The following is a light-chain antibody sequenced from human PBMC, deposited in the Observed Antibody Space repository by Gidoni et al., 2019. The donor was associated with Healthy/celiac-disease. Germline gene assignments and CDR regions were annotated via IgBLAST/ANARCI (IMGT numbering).Light chain of an antibody. Sequence: EIVMTQSPATLSVSPGERATLSCRASQSVSSNLAWYQQKPGQAPRLLIHGASTRATGIPARFSGSGSGTEFTLTLSSLQSEAFAVYFCQQYNYWPPPPFGRGTKVEIK. CDR2: GAS. V-gene: IGKV3-15*01. CDR1: QSVSSN. CDR3: QQYNYWPPPP. J-gene: IGKJ4*01.